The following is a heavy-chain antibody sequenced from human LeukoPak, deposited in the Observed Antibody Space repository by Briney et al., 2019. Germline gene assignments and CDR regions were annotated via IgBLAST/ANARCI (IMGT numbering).Heavy chain of an antibody. CDR2: INHSGST. CDR1: GGSFSGYY. Sequence: SETLSLTCAVYGGSFSGYYWSWIRQPPGKGLEWIGEINHSGSTNYNPSLKSRVTISVDTSKNQFSLKLSSVTAADTAVYYWARGSRVVVVAATKLGLDNWFDPWGQGTLVTVSS. J-gene: IGHJ5*02. CDR3: ARGSRVVVVAATKLGLDNWFDP. D-gene: IGHD2-15*01. V-gene: IGHV4-34*01.